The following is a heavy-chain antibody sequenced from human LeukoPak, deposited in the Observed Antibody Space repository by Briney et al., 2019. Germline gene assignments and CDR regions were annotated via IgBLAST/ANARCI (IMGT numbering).Heavy chain of an antibody. V-gene: IGHV1-2*06. CDR2: INPNSGGT. D-gene: IGHD5-24*01. Sequence: ASVNVSCKASGYTFTGYYMHWVRQAPGQGLEWMGRINPNSGGTNYAQKFQGRVTMTRDTSISTAYMELSRLRSDDTAVYYCARSGWLQGSFDYWGQGTLVTVSS. CDR1: GYTFTGYY. J-gene: IGHJ4*02. CDR3: ARSGWLQGSFDY.